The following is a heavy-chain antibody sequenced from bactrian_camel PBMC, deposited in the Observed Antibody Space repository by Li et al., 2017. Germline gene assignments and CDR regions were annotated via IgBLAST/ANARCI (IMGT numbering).Heavy chain of an antibody. CDR1: ESTYRSIC. Sequence: HVQLVESGGGSVQAGGSLTLSCSASESTYRSICMAWFRQAPGSQRETVATVDSNGVTKVAGSVKGRFTLSKDNVNKMLYLQIDSLQPEDTAMYYCGADPFAGANCDTNLDFPYQGQGTQVTVS. V-gene: IGHV3S53*01. D-gene: IGHD3*01. CDR2: VDSNGVT. J-gene: IGHJ4*01.